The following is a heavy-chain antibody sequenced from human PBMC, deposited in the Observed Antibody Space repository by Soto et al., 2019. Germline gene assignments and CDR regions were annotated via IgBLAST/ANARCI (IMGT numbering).Heavy chain of an antibody. CDR3: ARDYYGSGSYYNADYYYYGMDV. J-gene: IGHJ6*02. D-gene: IGHD3-10*01. CDR1: GGTFSSYA. Sequence: ASVKVSCKASGGTFSSYAISWVRQAPGQGLEWMGGIIPIFGTANYAQKSQGRVTITADESTSTAYMELSSLRSEDTAVYYCARDYYGSGSYYNADYYYYGMDVWGQGTTVTVSS. CDR2: IIPIFGTA. V-gene: IGHV1-69*13.